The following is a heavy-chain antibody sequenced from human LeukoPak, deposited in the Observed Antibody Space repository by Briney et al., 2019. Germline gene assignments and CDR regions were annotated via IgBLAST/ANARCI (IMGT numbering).Heavy chain of an antibody. CDR3: ARPRIAAMRNWFDP. CDR2: INPNSGGT. CDR1: GYTFTGYY. Sequence: GASVKVSCEASGYTFTGYYMHWVRQAPGQGLEWMGWINPNSGGTNYAQKFQGRVTMTRDTSISTAYMELSRLRSDDTAVYYCARPRIAAMRNWFDPWGQGTLVTVSS. D-gene: IGHD6-13*01. V-gene: IGHV1-2*02. J-gene: IGHJ5*02.